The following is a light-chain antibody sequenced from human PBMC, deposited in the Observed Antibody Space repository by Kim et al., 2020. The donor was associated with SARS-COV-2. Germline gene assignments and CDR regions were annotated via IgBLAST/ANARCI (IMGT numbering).Light chain of an antibody. Sequence: NFMLTQAHSVSESPGKTVTISCTRSSGSIASNYVQWYQQRPCSSPTTLIYEDNQRPSGVPDRFSGSVDSSSNSASLTISGLKAEDEAAYYCQSFDGSNLWVFGGVTQLTVL. CDR3: QSFDGSNLWV. J-gene: IGLJ3*02. CDR2: EDN. CDR1: SGSIASNY. V-gene: IGLV6-57*01.